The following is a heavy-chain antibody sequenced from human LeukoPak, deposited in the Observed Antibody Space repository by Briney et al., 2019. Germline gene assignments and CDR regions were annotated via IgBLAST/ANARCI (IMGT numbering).Heavy chain of an antibody. CDR2: VYTSGST. V-gene: IGHV4-61*02. J-gene: IGHJ4*02. CDR1: GGSISSGSYY. Sequence: SETLSLTCTVSGGSISSGSYYWSWIRQPAGKGLEWIGRVYTSGSTNYNPSLKSRVTISVDTSKNQFSLKLRSVTAADTAVYYCARRPLISLYSGSSIDYWGQGTLVTVSS. D-gene: IGHD1-26*01. CDR3: ARRPLISLYSGSSIDY.